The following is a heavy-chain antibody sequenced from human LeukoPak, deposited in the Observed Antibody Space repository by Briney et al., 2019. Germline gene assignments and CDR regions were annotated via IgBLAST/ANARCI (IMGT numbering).Heavy chain of an antibody. CDR3: ARGEVDSNVDY. CDR1: GFIFSDYW. D-gene: IGHD4-11*01. J-gene: IGHJ4*02. Sequence: PGGSLRLSCAASGFIFSDYWMNWVRQAPGEGLEWVATIEQDGSEEYYVDSVKGRFTISRDNAKNSLYLQMNSLRAEDTAVYYCARGEVDSNVDYWGQGTLVTVSS. CDR2: IEQDGSEE. V-gene: IGHV3-7*05.